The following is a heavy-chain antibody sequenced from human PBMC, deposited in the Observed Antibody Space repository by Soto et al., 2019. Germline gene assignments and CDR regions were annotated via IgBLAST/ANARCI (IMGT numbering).Heavy chain of an antibody. Sequence: EVQLVESGGGLVQPGGSLRLSCAASGFTVSSNYMSWVRQAPGKGLEWVSVIYSGGSTYYTDSVKDRFTISRDNSKNPLYLQMNSLRAEDTAVYYCARVKSAVAGPNWFDPWGQGNLVTVSS. J-gene: IGHJ5*02. V-gene: IGHV3-66*01. CDR3: ARVKSAVAGPNWFDP. CDR2: IYSGGST. CDR1: GFTVSSNY. D-gene: IGHD6-19*01.